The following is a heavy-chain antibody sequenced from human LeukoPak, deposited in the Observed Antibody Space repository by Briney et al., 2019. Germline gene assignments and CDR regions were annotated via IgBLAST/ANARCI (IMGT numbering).Heavy chain of an antibody. CDR2: VYPDNSDT. Sequence: HGESLKISCKGSGYSFSGYWIGWVRQVPGKGLEWMGIVYPDNSDTRYSPSFQGQVTISADKSITTAYLHWSSLKASDTAMYYCARVGGIAVADHFDYWGQGTLVTVSS. CDR1: GYSFSGYW. V-gene: IGHV5-51*01. D-gene: IGHD6-19*01. J-gene: IGHJ4*02. CDR3: ARVGGIAVADHFDY.